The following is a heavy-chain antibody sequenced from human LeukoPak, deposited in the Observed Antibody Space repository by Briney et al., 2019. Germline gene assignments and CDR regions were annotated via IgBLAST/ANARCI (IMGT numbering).Heavy chain of an antibody. J-gene: IGHJ4*02. CDR2: LSGNGYST. CDR1: GFTFSSYA. D-gene: IGHD6-19*01. Sequence: GGSLRLSCAASGFTFSSYAMSWVRQAPGKGLEWVSTLSGNGYSTCYADSVKGRFTISRDNSKNTLYLQMNSLRAEDTAVYYCAKDAVAGIYWGQGTLVTVSS. V-gene: IGHV3-23*01. CDR3: AKDAVAGIY.